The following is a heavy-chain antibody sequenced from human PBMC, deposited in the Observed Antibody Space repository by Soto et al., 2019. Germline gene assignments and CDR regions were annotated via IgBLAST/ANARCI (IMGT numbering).Heavy chain of an antibody. D-gene: IGHD2-2*01. CDR2: INMDGSST. J-gene: IGHJ4*02. CDR3: ARGPRGLYHHDY. CDR1: GFTFSGDW. Sequence: PGGSLRLSCAASGFTFSGDWMHWVRQAAGKGLVWVSRINMDGSSTNYADSVKGRFTISRDNAKNTLYLQMNSLRVDDTAVYYCARGPRGLYHHDYWGQGALGTVSS. V-gene: IGHV3-74*01.